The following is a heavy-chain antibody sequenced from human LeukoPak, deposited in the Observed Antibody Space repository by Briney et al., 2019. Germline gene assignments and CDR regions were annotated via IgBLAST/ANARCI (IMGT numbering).Heavy chain of an antibody. Sequence: SETLSLTSAVTGYSISSGYYWGWIRQPPGKGLKWIGSIYHSGSTYYNPSLKSRVTISVDTSKNQFSLKLSSVTAADTAVYYCARHDCGGSCYFAFDIWGQGTMVTVSS. D-gene: IGHD2-15*01. CDR3: ARHDCGGSCYFAFDI. CDR1: GYSISSGYY. V-gene: IGHV4-38-2*01. CDR2: IYHSGST. J-gene: IGHJ3*02.